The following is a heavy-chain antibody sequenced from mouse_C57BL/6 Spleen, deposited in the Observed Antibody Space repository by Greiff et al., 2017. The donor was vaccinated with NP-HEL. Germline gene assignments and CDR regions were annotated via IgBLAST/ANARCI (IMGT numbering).Heavy chain of an antibody. Sequence: QVQLQQPGAELVKPGASVKLSCKASGYTFTSYWMHWVKQRPGQGLEWIGMIHPNSGSTNYNEKFKSKATLTVAKSSSTAYMQLSSLTSEDSAVYYCARETSYCFDYWGQGTTLTVSS. CDR2: IHPNSGST. V-gene: IGHV1-64*01. J-gene: IGHJ2*01. CDR1: GYTFTSYW. CDR3: ARETSYCFDY.